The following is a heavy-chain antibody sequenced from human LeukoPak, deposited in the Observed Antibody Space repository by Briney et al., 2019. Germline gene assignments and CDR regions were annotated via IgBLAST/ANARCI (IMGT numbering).Heavy chain of an antibody. CDR2: IYTSGST. J-gene: IGHJ3*02. D-gene: IGHD3-10*01. V-gene: IGHV4-4*07. CDR3: ARVGDRRAFDI. CDR1: GGSISSYY. Sequence: PSETLSLTCTVSGGSISSYYWSWIRQPAGKGLEWIGRIYTSGSTNYNPSLKSRVTISVDTSKNLFSLKLSSVTAADTAVYYCARVGDRRAFDIWGQGTMVTVSS.